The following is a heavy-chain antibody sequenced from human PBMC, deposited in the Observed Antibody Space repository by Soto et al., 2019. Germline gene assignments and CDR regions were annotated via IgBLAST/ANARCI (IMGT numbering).Heavy chain of an antibody. D-gene: IGHD1-1*01. J-gene: IGHJ3*02. CDR1: GYSFTSYW. Sequence: GESLRISCKGSGYSFTSYWISWVRQMPGKGLEWMGRIDPSDSYTNYSPSFQGHVTISADKSISIAYLQWSSLKASDTAMYYWARELEPPPLDAFAIRGQRTIVIV. V-gene: IGHV5-10-1*01. CDR3: ARELEPPPLDAFAI. CDR2: IDPSDSYT.